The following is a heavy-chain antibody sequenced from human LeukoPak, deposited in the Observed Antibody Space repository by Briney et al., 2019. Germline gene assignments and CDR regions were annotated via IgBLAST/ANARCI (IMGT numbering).Heavy chain of an antibody. CDR2: ISAYNGNT. V-gene: IGHV1-18*01. Sequence: ASVKVSCKASGYTFTSYGISWVRQAPGQGLGWMGWISAYNGNTNYAQKLQGRVTMTTGTSTSTAYMELRSLRSDDTAVYYCARAPYYDFWSGYSKYYFDYWGQGTLVTVSS. CDR1: GYTFTSYG. D-gene: IGHD3-3*01. J-gene: IGHJ4*02. CDR3: ARAPYYDFWSGYSKYYFDY.